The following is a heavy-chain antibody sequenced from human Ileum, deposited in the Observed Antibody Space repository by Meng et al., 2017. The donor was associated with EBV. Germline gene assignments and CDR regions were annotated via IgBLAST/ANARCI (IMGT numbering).Heavy chain of an antibody. J-gene: IGHJ4*02. Sequence: QVGLRVSGPGLVKPLGTLSITCAVSGGSISSSNVWSWVRQPPGKGLEWIGEIYHSGSTNYNPSLKSRVTISVDKSKNQFSLKLSSVTAADTAVYYCARVGLRLGIDYWGQGTLVTVSS. D-gene: IGHD3-16*01. CDR2: IYHSGST. CDR3: ARVGLRLGIDY. CDR1: GGSISSSNV. V-gene: IGHV4-4*02.